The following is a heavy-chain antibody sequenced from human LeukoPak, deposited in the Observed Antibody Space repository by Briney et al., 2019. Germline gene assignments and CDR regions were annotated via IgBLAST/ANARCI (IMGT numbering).Heavy chain of an antibody. J-gene: IGHJ4*02. V-gene: IGHV1-46*01. Sequence: GASVKVSCKASGYTFTSFYIHWVRQAPGQGLEWMGIINPSGGSTSYAQKFQGRVTMTRDTSTSKVYMELSSLRSEDTAVYYCARAKVVAGHYDHWGQGTLVTVSS. CDR2: INPSGGST. CDR1: GYTFTSFY. D-gene: IGHD6-19*01. CDR3: ARAKVVAGHYDH.